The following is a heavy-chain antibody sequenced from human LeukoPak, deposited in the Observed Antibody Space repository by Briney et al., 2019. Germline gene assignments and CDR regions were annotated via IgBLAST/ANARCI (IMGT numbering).Heavy chain of an antibody. D-gene: IGHD1-26*01. J-gene: IGHJ4*02. Sequence: GGSLRLSCAVSGFSVTNNYMSWVRQAPGKGLEWVSVFYVGGATYYADSVKGRFTISRDNSENSLYLQMNSLIDEDTAVYYCVRDWYSNTWHPDHWGQGTLVTVSS. V-gene: IGHV3-53*01. CDR3: VRDWYSNTWHPDH. CDR1: GFSVTNNY. CDR2: FYVGGAT.